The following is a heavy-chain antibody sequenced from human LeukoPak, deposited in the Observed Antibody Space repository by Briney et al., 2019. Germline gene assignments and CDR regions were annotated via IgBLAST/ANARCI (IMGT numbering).Heavy chain of an antibody. CDR3: AKSSCTSCYNYYYMDV. D-gene: IGHD2-2*02. CDR1: GFTFSSYG. CDR2: IWHDGSSG. V-gene: IGHV3-33*03. Sequence: PGRSLRLSCAASGFTFSSYGMHWVRQAPGKRLECVAVIWHDGSSGYYADSVKGRFTISRDNSKNTLYLQMNSLRAEDTAVYYCAKSSCTSCYNYYYMDVWGKGTTVTVSS. J-gene: IGHJ6*03.